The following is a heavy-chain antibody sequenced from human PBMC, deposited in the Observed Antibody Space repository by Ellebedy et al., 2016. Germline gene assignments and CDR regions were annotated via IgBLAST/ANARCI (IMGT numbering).Heavy chain of an antibody. CDR1: GYDFPTYW. V-gene: IGHV5-51*01. CDR2: ISLGDSDT. Sequence: GESLKISCQGSGYDFPTYWIAWVRQMPGKGLEWMGIISLGDSDTTYSPAFQGQVTISADKSISTAFLQWSSLKASDTAMYYCARLNGPPDMVVDPAPNWFDPWGQGTLVTVSS. J-gene: IGHJ5*02. D-gene: IGHD2-2*01. CDR3: ARLNGPPDMVVDPAPNWFDP.